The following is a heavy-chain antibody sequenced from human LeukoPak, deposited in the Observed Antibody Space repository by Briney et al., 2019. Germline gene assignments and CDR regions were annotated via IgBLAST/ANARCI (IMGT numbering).Heavy chain of an antibody. Sequence: GGSLRPSCAASGFTFRSYAMHWVRQAPGKGLEWVAVISHDGSNKYHADSVKGRFTISRDNSKNTVFLQMNSLRGEDTAVCYCAREGDYNFDYWGQGTLVTVSS. CDR2: ISHDGSNK. D-gene: IGHD4-17*01. V-gene: IGHV3-30*04. CDR3: AREGDYNFDY. J-gene: IGHJ4*02. CDR1: GFTFRSYA.